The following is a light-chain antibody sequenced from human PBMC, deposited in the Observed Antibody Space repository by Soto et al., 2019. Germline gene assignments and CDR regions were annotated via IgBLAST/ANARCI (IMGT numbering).Light chain of an antibody. CDR3: QQYEIFPIT. J-gene: IGKJ5*01. CDR1: HDIRKY. Sequence: DLKMTQYPTSLAVCGGGRVTITCQASHDIRKYLNWYQQKPGKAPKLLIYDASNMETGVPSRFTGSGSGTDYTFTISSLQPEDIATYYCQQYEIFPITFGQGTRLEIK. V-gene: IGKV1-33*01. CDR2: DAS.